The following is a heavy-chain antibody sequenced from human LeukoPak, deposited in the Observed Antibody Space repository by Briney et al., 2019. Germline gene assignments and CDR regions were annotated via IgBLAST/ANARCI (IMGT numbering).Heavy chain of an antibody. D-gene: IGHD6-13*01. J-gene: IGHJ4*02. CDR3: PRLWSRGHGSTWSYFDN. Sequence: GESLKISCKGSGYSFTSYWIGWVRQMPGKGLEWMGIIYPGDSDTRYSPSFQGQVTISADKSISTAYLQWSSLKASDTAMYYFPRLWSRGHGSTWSYFDNWAREPWSPSPQ. CDR1: GYSFTSYW. V-gene: IGHV5-51*01. CDR2: IYPGDSDT.